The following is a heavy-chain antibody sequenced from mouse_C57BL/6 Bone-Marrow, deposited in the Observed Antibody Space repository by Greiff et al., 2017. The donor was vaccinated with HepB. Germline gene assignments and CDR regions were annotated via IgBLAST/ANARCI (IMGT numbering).Heavy chain of an antibody. Sequence: VQLQQPGAELVKPGASVKLSCKASGYTFTSYWMHWVKQRPGQGLEWIGMIHPNSGSTNYNEKFKSKATLTVDKSSSTAYMQLSSLTSEDSAVYYCARDLLLTPYYAMDYWGQGTSVTVSS. J-gene: IGHJ4*01. CDR1: GYTFTSYW. CDR2: IHPNSGST. V-gene: IGHV1-64*01. CDR3: ARDLLLTPYYAMDY. D-gene: IGHD2-10*01.